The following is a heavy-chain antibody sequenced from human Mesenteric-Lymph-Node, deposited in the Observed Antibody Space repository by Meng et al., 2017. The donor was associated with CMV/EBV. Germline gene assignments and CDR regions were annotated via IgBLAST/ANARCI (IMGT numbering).Heavy chain of an antibody. Sequence: VQLQQGGAGWVKPSETLSLAGAVYGGSFSGYYWSWIRQPPGKGLEWIGEINHSGSTNYNPSLKSRVTISVDTSKNQFSLKLSSVTAADTAVYYCARHQRWLKSEGGFNYWGQGTLVTVSS. CDR3: ARHQRWLKSEGGFNY. CDR2: INHSGST. CDR1: GGSFSGYY. J-gene: IGHJ4*02. V-gene: IGHV4-34*01. D-gene: IGHD4-23*01.